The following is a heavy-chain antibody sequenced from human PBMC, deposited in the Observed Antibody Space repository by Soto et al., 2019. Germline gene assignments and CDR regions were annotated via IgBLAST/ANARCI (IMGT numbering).Heavy chain of an antibody. J-gene: IGHJ4*02. Sequence: PSETLYITCALYGGSFDGYYWRWIRQSPGKGLEGMGEIRHRGRTKYSPSLKSRVSLSVDNSTKQLSMKMTSMTDADRGVYYCARGVDSWSGYLFWGQG. CDR2: IRHRGRT. D-gene: IGHD3-3*01. CDR3: ARGVDSWSGYLF. V-gene: IGHV4-34*01. CDR1: GGSFDGYY.